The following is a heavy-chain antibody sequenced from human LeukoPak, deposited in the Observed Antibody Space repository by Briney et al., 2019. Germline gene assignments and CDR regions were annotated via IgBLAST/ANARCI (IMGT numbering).Heavy chain of an antibody. Sequence: SETLSLTCTVSGGSISSYYWSWIRQPPGKGLEWIGYIYYSGSTNYNPSLKSRVTISVDTSKNQFSLKLSSVTAADTAVYYCARVYNIYVDYNAFDIWGQGTMVTVSS. D-gene: IGHD4-17*01. CDR2: IYYSGST. V-gene: IGHV4-59*01. J-gene: IGHJ3*02. CDR1: GGSISSYY. CDR3: ARVYNIYVDYNAFDI.